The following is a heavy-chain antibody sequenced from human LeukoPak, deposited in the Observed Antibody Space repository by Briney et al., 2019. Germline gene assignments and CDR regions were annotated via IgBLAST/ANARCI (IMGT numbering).Heavy chain of an antibody. V-gene: IGHV5-51*01. CDR3: ARGAPIFYYFES. CDR2: IYPDDSDT. Sequence: NRGESLKISCKTSGYIFTDYWIGWVRQAPGKGLEWMGIIYPDDSDTRYSPSFQGQVTISADKSTSTAHLQWSSLKASDTAMYYCARGAPIFYYFESWGQGTLVSVSA. J-gene: IGHJ4*02. CDR1: GYIFTDYW.